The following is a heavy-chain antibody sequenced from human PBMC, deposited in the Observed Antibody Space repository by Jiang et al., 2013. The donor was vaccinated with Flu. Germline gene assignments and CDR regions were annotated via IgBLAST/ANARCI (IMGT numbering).Heavy chain of an antibody. CDR2: IYHSGST. CDR3: ARTAGYYDSSGWGTLGY. Sequence: VQLVESGPGLVKPSGTLSLTCAVSGGSISSSNWWSWVRQPPGKGLEWIGEIYHSGSTNYNPSLKSRVTISVDKSKNQFSLKLSSVTAADTAVYYCARTAGYYDSSGWGTLGYWGQGTLVTVSS. CDR1: GGSISSSNW. V-gene: IGHV4-4*02. J-gene: IGHJ4*02. D-gene: IGHD3-22*01.